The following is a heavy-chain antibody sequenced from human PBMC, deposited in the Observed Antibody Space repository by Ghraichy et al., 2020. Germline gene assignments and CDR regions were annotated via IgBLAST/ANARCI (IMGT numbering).Heavy chain of an antibody. CDR3: ARDNADSEYYYDSSGYYYDAFDI. CDR1: GGSISSYY. Sequence: ESLNISCTVSGGSISSYYWSWIRQPAGKGLEWIGRIYTSGSTNYNPSLKSRVTMSVDTSKNQFSLKLSSVTAADTAVYYCARDNADSEYYYDSSGYYYDAFDIWGQGTMVTVSS. V-gene: IGHV4-4*07. CDR2: IYTSGST. D-gene: IGHD3-22*01. J-gene: IGHJ3*02.